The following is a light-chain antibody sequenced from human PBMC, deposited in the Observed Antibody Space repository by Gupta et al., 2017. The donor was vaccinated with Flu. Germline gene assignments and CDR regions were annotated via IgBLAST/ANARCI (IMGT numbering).Light chain of an antibody. CDR2: AAS. CDR1: QGISSY. J-gene: IGKJ2*03. Sequence: AFRIPQPPSPFPSSTGDRVTITCRASQGISSYLAWYQQKPGKAPKLLLYAASTLQSGVPSRFSGSGSGTDFTLTISCLQSEDFATYYCQQYYSYPPYSFGQGTKLEI. CDR3: QQYYSYPPYS. V-gene: IGKV1-8*01.